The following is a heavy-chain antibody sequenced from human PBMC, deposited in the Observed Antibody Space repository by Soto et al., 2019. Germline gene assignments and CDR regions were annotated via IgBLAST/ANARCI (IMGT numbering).Heavy chain of an antibody. J-gene: IGHJ4*02. Sequence: GGSLRLSCVASGFTFREYGMHWVRQAPGKGLEWVAGISHHGLKEHYADSVKGRFTISRDNSKKTVYLQLNSLRGDDTAVYYCAKDWVGGSNKYYFEYWGQGTLVTVSS. CDR2: ISHHGLKE. D-gene: IGHD1-26*01. V-gene: IGHV3-30*18. CDR1: GFTFREYG. CDR3: AKDWVGGSNKYYFEY.